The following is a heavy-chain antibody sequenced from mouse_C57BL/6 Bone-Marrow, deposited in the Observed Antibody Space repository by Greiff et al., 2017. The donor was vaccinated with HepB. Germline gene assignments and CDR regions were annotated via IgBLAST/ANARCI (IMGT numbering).Heavy chain of an antibody. CDR2: INPNYGTT. V-gene: IGHV1-39*01. CDR1: GYSFTDYK. J-gene: IGHJ3*01. Sequence: VQLKESGPELVKPGASVKISCKASGYSFTDYKMNWVKQSNGKSLEWIGVINPNYGTTSYNQKFKGKATLTVEQSSSTAYMQLNSLTSEDSAVSYCARSGCPGPRGFAYWGQGHWSLSLQ. CDR3: ARSGCPGPRGFAY. D-gene: IGHD6-1*01.